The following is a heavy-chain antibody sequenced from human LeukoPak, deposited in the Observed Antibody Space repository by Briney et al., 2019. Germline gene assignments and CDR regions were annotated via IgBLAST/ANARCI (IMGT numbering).Heavy chain of an antibody. V-gene: IGHV4-34*01. J-gene: IGHJ5*02. CDR2: INHSGST. Sequence: SETLSLTCAVYGGSFSGYYWSWIRQPPGKGLEWIGEINHSGSTNYNPSLKSRVIISVDTSRNQFSLKLSSVTAADTAVYYCARVKYYYDSSGYSGEDRWFDPWGQGTLVTVSS. CDR1: GGSFSGYY. CDR3: ARVKYYYDSSGYSGEDRWFDP. D-gene: IGHD3-22*01.